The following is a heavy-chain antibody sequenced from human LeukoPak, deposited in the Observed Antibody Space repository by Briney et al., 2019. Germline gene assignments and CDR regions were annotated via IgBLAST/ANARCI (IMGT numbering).Heavy chain of an antibody. V-gene: IGHV3-23*01. CDR2: ISGSGGST. CDR1: GFTFSSYA. D-gene: IGHD3-22*01. Sequence: PGGSLRLSCAASGFTFSSYAMSWVRQAPGKGLEWVSAISGSGGSTYYADSVKGRFTISRDNSKNTLYLQMSSLRAEDTAVYYCAKDRRYYYDSSGYYGEFDYWGQGTLVTVSS. CDR3: AKDRRYYYDSSGYYGEFDY. J-gene: IGHJ4*02.